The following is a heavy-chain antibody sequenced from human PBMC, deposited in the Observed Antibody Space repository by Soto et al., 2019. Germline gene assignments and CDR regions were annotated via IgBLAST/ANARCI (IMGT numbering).Heavy chain of an antibody. CDR2: ISYDGSNK. D-gene: IGHD6-13*01. V-gene: IGHV3-30-3*01. CDR3: ARALMGIELAGY. J-gene: IGHJ4*02. CDR1: GFTFSSYA. Sequence: VQLVESGGGVVQPGRSLRLSCAASGFTFSSYAMHWVRQAPGKGLEWVAVISYDGSNKYYADSVKGRFTISRDNSKNTLYLQMNSLRPEDTSVYYCARALMGIELAGYWGQGTLVTVSS.